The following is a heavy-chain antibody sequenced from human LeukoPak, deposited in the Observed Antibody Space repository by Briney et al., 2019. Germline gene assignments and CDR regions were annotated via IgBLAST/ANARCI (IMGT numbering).Heavy chain of an antibody. D-gene: IGHD3-22*01. CDR3: ARVGYYYDSSGYYSY. J-gene: IGHJ4*02. V-gene: IGHV3-7*01. CDR2: IKQDGSEK. CDR1: GFTFSSYG. Sequence: GGSLRLSCAASGFTFSSYGMHWVRQAPGKGLEWVANIKQDGSEKYYVDSVKGRFTISRDNAKNSLYLQMNSLRAEDTAVYYCARVGYYYDSSGYYSYWGQGTLVTVSS.